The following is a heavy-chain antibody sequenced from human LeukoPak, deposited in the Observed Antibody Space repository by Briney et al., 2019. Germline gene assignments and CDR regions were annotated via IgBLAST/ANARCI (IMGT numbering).Heavy chain of an antibody. J-gene: IGHJ4*02. CDR3: AKEVGCSGGSCYYFDY. D-gene: IGHD2-15*01. CDR1: GFTFSSYS. V-gene: IGHV3-21*01. CDR2: ISSSSSYI. Sequence: PGGSLRFSCAASGFTFSSYSMNWVRQAPGKGLEWVSSISSSSSYIYYADSVKGRFTISRDNTKNTLYMQVNSLRAEDTAVYYCAKEVGCSGGSCYYFDYWGQGTLVTVIS.